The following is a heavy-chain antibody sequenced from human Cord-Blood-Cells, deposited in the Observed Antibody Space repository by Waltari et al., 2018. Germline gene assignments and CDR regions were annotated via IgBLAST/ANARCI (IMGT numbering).Heavy chain of an antibody. CDR2: ISPSLGTT. J-gene: IGHJ6*02. Sequence: QVQLVQSGAEVKKPGSSVKVSCKASGGTFSSYAISWVRQAPGQGLGWMGGISPSLGTTNYAQKCQGRVTITADESTSTAYMELSSLRSEDTAVYYCASGYSYGYSDYYYGMDVWGQGTTVTVSS. CDR1: GGTFSSYA. D-gene: IGHD5-18*01. V-gene: IGHV1-69*12. CDR3: ASGYSYGYSDYYYGMDV.